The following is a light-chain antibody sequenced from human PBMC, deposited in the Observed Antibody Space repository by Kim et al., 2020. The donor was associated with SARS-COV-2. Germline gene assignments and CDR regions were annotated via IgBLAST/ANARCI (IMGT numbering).Light chain of an antibody. J-gene: IGLJ3*02. CDR2: DFT. V-gene: IGLV2-14*03. Sequence: GQSRTIAGPGSCTDVWAVNHVPWYRHHPGKAPKLMIYDFTLRPSWVSNRYSGSKSVNTASLTISGLQAEDKADYYCSTYTDSVMFGGGTQLTVL. CDR1: CTDVWAVNH. CDR3: STYTDSVM.